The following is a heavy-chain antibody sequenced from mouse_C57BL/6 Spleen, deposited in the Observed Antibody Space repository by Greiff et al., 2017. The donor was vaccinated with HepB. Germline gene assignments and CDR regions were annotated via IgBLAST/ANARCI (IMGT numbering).Heavy chain of an antibody. CDR1: GYTFTSYW. CDR2: IDPNSGGT. J-gene: IGHJ2*01. V-gene: IGHV1-72*01. CDR3: ARDYYGSSYEGDYFDY. Sequence: VQLQQSGAELVKPGASVKLSCKASGYTFTSYWMHWVKQRPGRGLEWIGRIDPNSGGTKYNEKFKSKATLTVDKPSSTAYMQLSSLTSEDSAVYYCARDYYGSSYEGDYFDYWGQGTTLTVSS. D-gene: IGHD1-1*01.